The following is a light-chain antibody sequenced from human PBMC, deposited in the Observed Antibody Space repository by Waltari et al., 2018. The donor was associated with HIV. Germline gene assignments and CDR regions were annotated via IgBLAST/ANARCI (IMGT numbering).Light chain of an antibody. CDR3: AAWNDSLSGYV. CDR2: RNN. Sequence: QSVLTQPPSASGTPGQRVTISCSGSSSNIGRNYVYWYQQLPGTAPKLPIYRNNQGPSGVPDRVTGSKSGTSSSVAISGLRSEDEADYYCAAWNDSLSGYVFGTGTKVTV. CDR1: SSNIGRNY. V-gene: IGLV1-47*01. J-gene: IGLJ1*01.